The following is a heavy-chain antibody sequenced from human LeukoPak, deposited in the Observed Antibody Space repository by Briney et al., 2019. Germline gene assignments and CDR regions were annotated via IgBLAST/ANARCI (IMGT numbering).Heavy chain of an antibody. CDR1: GGSISSYY. CDR2: IYYSGST. Sequence: SETLSLTCTVSGGSISSYYWSWIRRPPGKGLEWIGYIYYSGSTNYNPSLKSRVTISVDTSKNQFSLKLSSVTAADTAVYYCARVRHDSYGFDYWGQGTLVTVSS. J-gene: IGHJ4*02. V-gene: IGHV4-59*01. D-gene: IGHD5-18*01. CDR3: ARVRHDSYGFDY.